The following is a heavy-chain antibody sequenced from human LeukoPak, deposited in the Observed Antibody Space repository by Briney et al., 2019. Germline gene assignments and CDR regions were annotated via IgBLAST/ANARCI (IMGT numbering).Heavy chain of an antibody. CDR2: IYSDGGRT. V-gene: IGHV3-74*01. CDR1: GFTFSSYW. D-gene: IGHD1-26*01. Sequence: GGSLRLSCAASGFTFSSYWMHWVRQAPGKGLVWVSRIYSDGGRTDYAASVKGRFTISGDNAKNTLYLQMNSLRADDTAVYYCTRSGRGGALDSWGQGTLVTVSS. CDR3: TRSGRGGALDS. J-gene: IGHJ5*01.